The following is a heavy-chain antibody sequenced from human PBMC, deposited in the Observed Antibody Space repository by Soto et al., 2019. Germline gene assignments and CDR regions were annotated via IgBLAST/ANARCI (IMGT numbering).Heavy chain of an antibody. V-gene: IGHV3-7*03. CDR1: GFTFSSYW. D-gene: IGHD6-13*01. Sequence: GGSLRLSCAASGFTFSSYWMSWVRQAPGKGLEWVANIKQDGSEKYYVDSVKGRFTISRDNAKNSLYLQMNSLRAEDTAVYYCARDPPYGSSWIDYWGQGTLVTVSS. J-gene: IGHJ4*02. CDR3: ARDPPYGSSWIDY. CDR2: IKQDGSEK.